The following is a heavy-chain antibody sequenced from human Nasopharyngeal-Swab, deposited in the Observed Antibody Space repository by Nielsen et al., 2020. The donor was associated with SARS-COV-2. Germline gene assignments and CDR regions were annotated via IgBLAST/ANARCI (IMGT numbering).Heavy chain of an antibody. J-gene: IGHJ4*02. CDR2: IYYSGST. CDR3: ARLVGPAARPLGY. Sequence: SETLSLTCTVSGGSISSSYYYWGWIRQSPGKGLEWIGNIYYSGSTYYNPSLRSRVTISVDTSKTQFSLKLSSVTAADTAVYYCARLVGPAARPLGYWGQGILVTVSS. V-gene: IGHV4-39*01. D-gene: IGHD6-6*01. CDR1: GGSISSSYYY.